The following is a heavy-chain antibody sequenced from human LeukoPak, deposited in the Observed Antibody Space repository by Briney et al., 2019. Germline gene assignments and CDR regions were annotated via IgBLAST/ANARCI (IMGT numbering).Heavy chain of an antibody. J-gene: IGHJ5*02. Sequence: SQTLSLTCTVSGGSISSGDYNWSWIRQPPGKGLEWIGFIYYSGSTSYNPSLKSRVTISLDTSKNYFSLKLTSVTAADTAMYYCARGDYYDSSGYCYHWGQGTLVTVSS. V-gene: IGHV4-30-4*08. CDR2: IYYSGST. CDR1: GGSISSGDYN. D-gene: IGHD3-22*01. CDR3: ARGDYYDSSGYCYH.